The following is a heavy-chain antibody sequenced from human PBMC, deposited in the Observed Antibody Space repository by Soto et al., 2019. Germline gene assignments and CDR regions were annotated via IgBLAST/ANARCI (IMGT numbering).Heavy chain of an antibody. CDR3: ARVATILGYYYGMDV. D-gene: IGHD5-12*01. CDR2: INHSGST. J-gene: IGHJ6*02. V-gene: IGHV4-34*01. CDR1: GGSFSGYY. Sequence: SETLSLTCAVYGGSFSGYYWSWIRQPPGKGLEWIGEINHSGSTNYNPSLRSRVTISVDTSKNQFSLKLSSVTAADTAVYYCARVATILGYYYGMDVWGQGTTVTVSS.